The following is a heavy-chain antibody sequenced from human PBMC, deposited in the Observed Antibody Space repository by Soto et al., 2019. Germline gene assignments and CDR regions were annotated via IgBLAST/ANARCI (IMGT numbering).Heavy chain of an antibody. CDR1: GASISGFY. D-gene: IGHD1-1*01. CDR2: IYATGTT. Sequence: PSETLSLTCTVSGASISGFYWSWIRKSAGKGLEWIGRIYATGTTDYIPSLKSRVMMSVDTSKKQFWLKLRSVTAADRAVYYCVWHGTKTLRAWFDPWGQGISVTVSS. V-gene: IGHV4-4*07. J-gene: IGHJ5*02. CDR3: VWHGTKTLRAWFDP.